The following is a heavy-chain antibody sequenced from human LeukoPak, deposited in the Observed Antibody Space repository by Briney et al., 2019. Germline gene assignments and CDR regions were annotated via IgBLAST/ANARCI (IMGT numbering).Heavy chain of an antibody. Sequence: SETLSLTCTVSGGSISSYYRSWIRQPPGKGLEWIGYIYYSGSTNYNPSLKSRVTISVDTSKNQFSLKLSSVTAADTAVYYCARGITYYYDSSGYYSGYYFDYWGQGTLVTVSS. D-gene: IGHD3-22*01. CDR3: ARGITYYYDSSGYYSGYYFDY. J-gene: IGHJ4*02. V-gene: IGHV4-59*01. CDR2: IYYSGST. CDR1: GGSISSYY.